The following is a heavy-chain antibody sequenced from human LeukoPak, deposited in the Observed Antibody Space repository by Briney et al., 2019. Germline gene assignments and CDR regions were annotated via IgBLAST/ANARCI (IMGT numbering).Heavy chain of an antibody. V-gene: IGHV1-18*01. D-gene: IGHD6-13*01. J-gene: IGHJ4*02. CDR1: GYTFTNYG. Sequence: GASVKDSCKASGYTFTNYGISWVRQAPGQGLEWMGWISAYNGDTNYAQKLQGRVTMTTDTSTSTAYMELRSLRSDDTAIYYCAVRNTSSWSPFDFWGQGTLVTVSS. CDR3: AVRNTSSWSPFDF. CDR2: ISAYNGDT.